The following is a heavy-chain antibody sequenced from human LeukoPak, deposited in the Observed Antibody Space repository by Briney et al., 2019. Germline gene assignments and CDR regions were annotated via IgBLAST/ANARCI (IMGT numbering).Heavy chain of an antibody. D-gene: IGHD1-26*01. CDR1: GGSISSGSYY. CDR2: IYYSGST. J-gene: IGHJ4*02. CDR3: AKSGGYGLIDY. V-gene: IGHV4-39*01. Sequence: SETLSLTCTVSGGSISSGSYYWSWIRQPPGKGLEWIGSIYYSGSTYYNPSLKSRVTISVDTSKNQFSLKLSSVTAADTAVYYCAKSGGYGLIDYWGQGTRVTVSS.